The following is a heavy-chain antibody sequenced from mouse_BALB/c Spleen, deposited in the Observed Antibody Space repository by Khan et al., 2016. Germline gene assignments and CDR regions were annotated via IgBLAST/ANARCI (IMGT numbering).Heavy chain of an antibody. V-gene: IGHV14-3*02. Sequence: VRLQQSGAELVKPGASVKLSCTASGFSIQDTYIHWVRQRPEQGLDWIGRIDPPNDNTKYDPKFQGKATITADTSSNTADLQLSSLTYEDTAVYGCARMYYGGYRGQGTTLTVTS. D-gene: IGHD1-1*01. CDR1: GFSIQDTY. J-gene: IGHJ2*01. CDR3: ARMYYGGY. CDR2: IDPPNDNT.